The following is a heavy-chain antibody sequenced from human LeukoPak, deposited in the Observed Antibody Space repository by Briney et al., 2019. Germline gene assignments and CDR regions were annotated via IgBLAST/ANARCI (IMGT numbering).Heavy chain of an antibody. J-gene: IGHJ4*02. CDR3: ARGAGYLVPAANDFDY. CDR2: ISSSSSYI. V-gene: IGHV3-21*01. D-gene: IGHD2-2*01. Sequence: GGSLRLSCAASGFTFSSYSMKWVRQAPGKGLEWVSSISSSSSYIYYADSVKGRFTISRDNAKNSLYLQMNSLRAEDTAVYYCARGAGYLVPAANDFDYWGQGTLVTVSS. CDR1: GFTFSSYS.